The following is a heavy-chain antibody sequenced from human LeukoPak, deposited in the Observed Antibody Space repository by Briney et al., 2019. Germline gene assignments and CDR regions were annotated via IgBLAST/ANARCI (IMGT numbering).Heavy chain of an antibody. V-gene: IGHV1-69*01. D-gene: IGHD3-3*01. CDR3: ARGVGGGYYDFWSGYPIDY. CDR2: IIPIFGTA. Sequence: SVKASCKASGGTFSSYAISWVRQAPGGGLEWMGGIIPIFGTANYAQKFQGRVTITADESTSTAYMELSSLRSEDTAVYYCARGVGGGYYDFWSGYPIDYWGQGTLVTVSS. CDR1: GGTFSSYA. J-gene: IGHJ4*02.